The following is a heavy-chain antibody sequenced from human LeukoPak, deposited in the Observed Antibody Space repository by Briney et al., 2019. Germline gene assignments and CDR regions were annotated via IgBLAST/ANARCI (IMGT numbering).Heavy chain of an antibody. Sequence: SETLSLTCAVYGGSFSGYYWSWIRQPPGKGLEWIGEINHSGSTNYNPSPRSRVTISVDTSKNQFSLKLSSVTAADTAVYYCVSRDDILTGYYWGQGTLVTVSS. CDR2: INHSGST. CDR1: GGSFSGYY. J-gene: IGHJ4*02. V-gene: IGHV4-34*01. D-gene: IGHD3-9*01. CDR3: VSRDDILTGYY.